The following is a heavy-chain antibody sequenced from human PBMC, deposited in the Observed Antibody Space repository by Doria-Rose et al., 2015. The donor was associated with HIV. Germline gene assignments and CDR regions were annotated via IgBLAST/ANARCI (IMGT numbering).Heavy chain of an antibody. D-gene: IGHD6-13*01. CDR2: ISSDDER. J-gene: IGHJ4*02. CDR3: ARIESSRWYHKYYFDF. V-gene: IGHV2-26*01. Sequence: QITLKESGPVLVKPTEILTLTCTVSGVSLSSPGMGVSWIRQPPGKALEWLANISSDDERSYKTSLKSRLTISRGTSKSQVVLTMTDMDPVDTATYYCARIESSRWYHKYYFDFWGQGTLVIVS. CDR1: GVSLSSPGMG.